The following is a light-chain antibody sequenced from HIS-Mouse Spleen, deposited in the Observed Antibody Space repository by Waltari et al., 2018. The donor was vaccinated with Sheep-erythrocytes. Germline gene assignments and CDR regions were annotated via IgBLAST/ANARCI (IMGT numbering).Light chain of an antibody. V-gene: IGLV2-11*01. CDR3: CSYAGSYTFWV. J-gene: IGLJ3*02. CDR1: SSDVGGYNY. Sequence: QSALTQPRSVSGSPGQSVTNSCTGTSSDVGGYNYVSWYQQHPGKAPKLMIYDVSKRPSGVPDRFSGSKSGNPASLTISGLQAEDEADYYCCSYAGSYTFWVFGGGTKLTVL. CDR2: DVS.